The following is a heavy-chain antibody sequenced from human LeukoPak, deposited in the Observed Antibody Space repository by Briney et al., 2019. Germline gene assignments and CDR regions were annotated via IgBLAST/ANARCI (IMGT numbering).Heavy chain of an antibody. CDR1: GFTFSKYA. CDR2: ISGSDSST. Sequence: PGGSLRLSCAASGFTFSKYAMTWVRQAPGKGLEWVSGISGSDSSTYYADSVKGRLTISRDNGKNTLYLQMNSLRAEDTAVYYCTKGLYGSGSSPDFWGQGTLVIVSA. D-gene: IGHD3-10*01. V-gene: IGHV3-23*01. CDR3: TKGLYGSGSSPDF. J-gene: IGHJ4*02.